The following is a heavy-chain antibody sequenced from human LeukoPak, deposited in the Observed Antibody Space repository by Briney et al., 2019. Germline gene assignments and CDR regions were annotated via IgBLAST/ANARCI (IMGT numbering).Heavy chain of an antibody. CDR2: IYSGGST. V-gene: IGHV3-66*01. Sequence: GGSLRLSCAASGFTVSSNYMSWVRQAPGKGLEWVSVIYSGGSTYYADSVKGRLTISRDNSKNTLYLQMNSLRAEDTAVYYCASLYNRITIFGVVTPHDAFDIWGQGTMVTVSS. D-gene: IGHD3-3*01. CDR1: GFTVSSNY. CDR3: ASLYNRITIFGVVTPHDAFDI. J-gene: IGHJ3*02.